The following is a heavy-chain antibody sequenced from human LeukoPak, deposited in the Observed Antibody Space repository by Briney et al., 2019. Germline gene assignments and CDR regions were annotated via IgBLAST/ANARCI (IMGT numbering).Heavy chain of an antibody. CDR3: ARGGDYDFWSGYSNYYYMDV. CDR2: IYNTGST. CDR1: GASITSYY. Sequence: SETLSLTCTVSGASITSYYWIWIRQPPGKGLEWIGYIYNTGSTSYNPSLKSRVTISEDTSKNQFSLKLSSVTAADTALYYCARGGDYDFWSGYSNYYYMDVWGKGTTVTVSS. J-gene: IGHJ6*03. V-gene: IGHV4-59*01. D-gene: IGHD3-3*01.